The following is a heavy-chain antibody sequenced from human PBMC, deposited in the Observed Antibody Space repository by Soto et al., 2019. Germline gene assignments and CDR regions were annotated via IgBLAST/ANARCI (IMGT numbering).Heavy chain of an antibody. D-gene: IGHD2-21*01. V-gene: IGHV3-15*01. CDR1: GFTFTYAW. CDR3: TTDTAGFTVVDSSYMDV. Sequence: EMQLVESGGGLVKPGGSLRLSCAASGFTFTYAWMSWVRQAPGKGLEWVGRIRSKTDGGTAEYSAPVKGRFTVSRDDANKMLYLEMNSLNTEDTGVYYCTTDTAGFTVVDSSYMDVWGTGTMVTVSS. J-gene: IGHJ6*03. CDR2: IRSKTDGGTA.